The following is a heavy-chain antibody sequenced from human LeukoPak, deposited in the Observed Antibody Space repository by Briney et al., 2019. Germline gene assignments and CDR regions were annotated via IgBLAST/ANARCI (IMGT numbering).Heavy chain of an antibody. J-gene: IGHJ4*02. V-gene: IGHV3-23*01. CDR3: VKEPTVVIESEFDY. D-gene: IGHD4-23*01. CDR1: GFTFSSYW. CDR2: ISGSGGST. Sequence: GGSLRLSCAASGFTFSSYWMSWVRQAPGKGLEWVSAISGSGGSTYYADSVKGRFTISRDNSKNTLYLQMNSLRAEDTAVYYCVKEPTVVIESEFDYWGQGTLATVSS.